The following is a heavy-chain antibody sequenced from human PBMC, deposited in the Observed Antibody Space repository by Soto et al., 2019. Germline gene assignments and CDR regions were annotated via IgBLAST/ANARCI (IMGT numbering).Heavy chain of an antibody. CDR3: ERGGYYYDSSGYYYVHFDY. J-gene: IGHJ4*02. D-gene: IGHD3-22*01. Sequence: ASVKVSCKASEYTFTSYAMHWVRQAPGQRLEWMGWINAGNGNTKYSQKFQGRVTITRDTSASTAYMELSSLRSEDTAVYYCERGGYYYDSSGYYYVHFDYWGQGTLVTVSS. CDR1: EYTFTSYA. V-gene: IGHV1-3*01. CDR2: INAGNGNT.